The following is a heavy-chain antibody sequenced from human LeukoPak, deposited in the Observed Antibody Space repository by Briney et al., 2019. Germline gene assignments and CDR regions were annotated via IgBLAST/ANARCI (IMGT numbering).Heavy chain of an antibody. Sequence: SETLSLTFTVSGGSISSSSYYWGWIRQPPGKGLEWIGSIYYSGSTYYNPSLKSRVTISVDTSKNQFSLKLSSVTAADTAVYYCARDDRQAAAGFYWGQGTLVTVSS. V-gene: IGHV4-39*02. D-gene: IGHD6-13*01. CDR3: ARDDRQAAAGFY. CDR2: IYYSGST. J-gene: IGHJ4*02. CDR1: GGSISSSSYY.